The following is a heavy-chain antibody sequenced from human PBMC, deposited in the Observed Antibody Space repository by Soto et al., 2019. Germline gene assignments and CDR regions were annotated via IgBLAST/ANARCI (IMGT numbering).Heavy chain of an antibody. CDR1: GYIFSSFY. J-gene: IGHJ3*01. CDR2: TSGYSGNS. CDR3: ARDIFGHVDAFDL. Sequence: ASVKVSCKASGYIFSSFYINWVRQAPGQGLEWMGWTSGYSGNSKYAQKFQGRVTMTTDTSTNTGYMEMRSLTSDDTAVYYCARDIFGHVDAFDLWGQGTMVT. V-gene: IGHV1-18*01. D-gene: IGHD3-3*02.